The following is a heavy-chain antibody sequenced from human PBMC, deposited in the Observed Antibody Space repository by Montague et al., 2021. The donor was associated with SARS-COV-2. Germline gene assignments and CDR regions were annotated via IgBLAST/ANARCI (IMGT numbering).Heavy chain of an antibody. D-gene: IGHD1-26*01. J-gene: IGHJ6*03. CDR3: ASGDDNGSGYLDV. V-gene: IGHV4-34*01. CDR1: DGSFSNFY. Sequence: SETLSLTCAVFDGSFSNFYWSWIRQPPGKGLEWIGEINHSGTTXXXPSXKGRVTILVDTSRNQFSLKLNSVTAADAAVYYCASGDDNGSGYLDVWGKGTTVTVSS. CDR2: INHSGTT.